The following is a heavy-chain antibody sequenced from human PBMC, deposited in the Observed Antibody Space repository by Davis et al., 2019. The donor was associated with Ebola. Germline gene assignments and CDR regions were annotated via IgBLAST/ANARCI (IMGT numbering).Heavy chain of an antibody. Sequence: GESLKISCAASGFTFNTYAMSWVRQAPGKGLEWVSSISGNGDSTYYADSVKGRFTISRDNAKNSLYLQMNSLRAEDTAVYYCARDQGWQGGPSGGRYYYYYGMDVWGQGTTVTVSS. V-gene: IGHV3-23*01. J-gene: IGHJ6*02. CDR2: ISGNGDST. D-gene: IGHD3-10*01. CDR1: GFTFNTYA. CDR3: ARDQGWQGGPSGGRYYYYYGMDV.